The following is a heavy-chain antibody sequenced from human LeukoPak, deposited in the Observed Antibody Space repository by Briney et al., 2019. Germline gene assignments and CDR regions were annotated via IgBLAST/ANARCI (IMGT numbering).Heavy chain of an antibody. CDR1: GYSFTSNY. CDR2: IYPGDSST. V-gene: IGHV5-51*01. Sequence: GESLKISCQGSGYSFTSNYIGWVRQIPAKGREWMGIIYPGDSSTRYSPSFEGQVTISADKSTSTAYLEWGSLKASDTAMYYCAVRSVRYFESWGQGTLVTASP. D-gene: IGHD3-9*01. CDR3: AVRSVRYFES. J-gene: IGHJ4*02.